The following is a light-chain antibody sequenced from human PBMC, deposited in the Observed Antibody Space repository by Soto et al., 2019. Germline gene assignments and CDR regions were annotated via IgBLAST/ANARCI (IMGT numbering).Light chain of an antibody. Sequence: DIQMTQSPSSVSASVGDRVTITCRASQGISSWLAWYQQKPGKAPKLLIYAASSLQSGVASSFSASGSRTDIPLTRTSLQPEDFAPCYCHQANSFPLTFGGGTKVEIK. J-gene: IGKJ4*01. CDR3: HQANSFPLT. CDR2: AAS. CDR1: QGISSW. V-gene: IGKV1-12*01.